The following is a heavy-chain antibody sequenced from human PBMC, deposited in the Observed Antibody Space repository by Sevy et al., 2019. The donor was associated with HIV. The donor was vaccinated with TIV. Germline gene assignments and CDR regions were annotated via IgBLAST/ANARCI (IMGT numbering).Heavy chain of an antibody. V-gene: IGHV3-21*01. CDR1: GFTFSSYS. D-gene: IGHD5-12*01. J-gene: IGHJ4*02. CDR3: ARDSARGYADY. Sequence: GGSLRLSCAASGFTFSSYSMNWVRQAPGKGLEWVSSISSNSYIYYADSVKGRFTNSRDNAKNSLYLQMNSLRAEDTAVYYCARDSARGYADYWGQGTLVTVSS. CDR2: ISSNSYI.